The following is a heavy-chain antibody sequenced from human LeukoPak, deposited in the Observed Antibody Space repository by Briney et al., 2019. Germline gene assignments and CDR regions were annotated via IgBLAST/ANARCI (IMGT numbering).Heavy chain of an antibody. Sequence: GGSLRLSCAASGFTFSSYAMHWVRQAPGKGLEYVSAISSNGGSTYYANSVKGRFTISRDNSKNTLYLQMGSLRAEDMAVYYCARDLRSGELWGQGTLVTVSS. J-gene: IGHJ4*02. V-gene: IGHV3-64*01. D-gene: IGHD3-3*01. CDR2: ISSNGGST. CDR3: ARDLRSGEL. CDR1: GFTFSSYA.